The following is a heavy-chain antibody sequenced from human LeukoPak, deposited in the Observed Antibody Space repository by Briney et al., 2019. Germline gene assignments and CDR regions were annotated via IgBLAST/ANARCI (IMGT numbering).Heavy chain of an antibody. Sequence: GRSLRLSCAASGFTFSYYGMHWVRQAPGKGLEWVALIWYDGSNKYYADSVKGRFTISRDNSKNTLYLQMNSLRAEDTTVYYCARGTGNYYYDMDVWGQGTTVTVSS. J-gene: IGHJ6*02. CDR3: ARGTGNYYYDMDV. V-gene: IGHV3-33*01. CDR2: IWYDGSNK. CDR1: GFTFSYYG.